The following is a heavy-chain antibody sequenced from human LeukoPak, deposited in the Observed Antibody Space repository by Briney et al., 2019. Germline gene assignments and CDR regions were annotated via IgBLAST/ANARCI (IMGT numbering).Heavy chain of an antibody. Sequence: GGSLRLSCVASGFAFSGYAMSWVRQAPGKGLEWVSATSGSGRSTYYADSVKDRFTISRDNSKNTLYLQMNSLRAEDTAVYYCAKDAYCSGGSCYDHFDYWGQGTLVTVSS. J-gene: IGHJ4*02. D-gene: IGHD2-15*01. CDR3: AKDAYCSGGSCYDHFDY. CDR1: GFAFSGYA. CDR2: TSGSGRST. V-gene: IGHV3-23*01.